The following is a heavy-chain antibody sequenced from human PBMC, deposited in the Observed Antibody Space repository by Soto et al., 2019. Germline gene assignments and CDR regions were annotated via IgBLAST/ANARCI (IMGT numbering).Heavy chain of an antibody. CDR1: GGFVSSGNYY. CDR2: MSHSGGT. Sequence: QEQLQQWGAGLLKPSETLSLTCAVYGGFVSSGNYYWSWIRQPPGKGLEWIGEMSHSGGTHFNPSLNSRVTISVDTSKNQFSLKMSSVTAADTALYYWARVERGTATTVVDAFDIWGPGTMVTVSS. CDR3: ARVERGTATTVVDAFDI. D-gene: IGHD1-1*01. J-gene: IGHJ3*02. V-gene: IGHV4-34*01.